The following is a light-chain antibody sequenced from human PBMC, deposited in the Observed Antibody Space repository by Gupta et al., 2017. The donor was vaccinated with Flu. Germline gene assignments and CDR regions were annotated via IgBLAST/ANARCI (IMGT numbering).Light chain of an antibody. Sequence: QSALTQPRSVSGSPGQSVTISCTGTSSDVGANDYVSWFQQNPGKAPKLMMHDVRQRPSGVPDRFFGSKSGNTASLTISGRRAEDEDDYYCCSFAGSYWVFGGGTKLIGL. CDR1: SSDVGANDY. J-gene: IGLJ3*02. CDR2: DVR. V-gene: IGLV2-11*01. CDR3: CSFAGSYWV.